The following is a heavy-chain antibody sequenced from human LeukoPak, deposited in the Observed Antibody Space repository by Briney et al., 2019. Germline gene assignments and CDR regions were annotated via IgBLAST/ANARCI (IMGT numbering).Heavy chain of an antibody. Sequence: SETLSLTCTVSGGSISSSSYYWGWICQPPGTGLEWIGSIYYSGSTYYNPSLKSRVTISVDTSKNQFSLKLSSVTAADTAVYYCARLTRHDLYSSSWSNYFDYWGQGTLVTVSS. D-gene: IGHD6-13*01. CDR2: IYYSGST. CDR1: GGSISSSSYY. J-gene: IGHJ4*02. V-gene: IGHV4-39*01. CDR3: ARLTRHDLYSSSWSNYFDY.